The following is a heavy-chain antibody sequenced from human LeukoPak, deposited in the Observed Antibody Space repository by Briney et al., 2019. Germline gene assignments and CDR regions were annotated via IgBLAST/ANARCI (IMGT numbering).Heavy chain of an antibody. J-gene: IGHJ4*02. CDR2: INHSGST. D-gene: IGHD3-22*01. CDR1: GGSFSGYY. Sequence: PSETLSLTCAVYGGSFSGYYWSWIRPPPWKGLEWIGEINHSGSTNYNPSLKSRVTISVDTSKNQFSLKLSSVTAADTAVYYCARGWADYYDSSGYYEPRNYWGQGTLVTVSS. V-gene: IGHV4-34*01. CDR3: ARGWADYYDSSGYYEPRNY.